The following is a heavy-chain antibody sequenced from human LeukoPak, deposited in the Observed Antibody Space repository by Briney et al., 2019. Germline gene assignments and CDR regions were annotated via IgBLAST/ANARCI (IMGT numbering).Heavy chain of an antibody. D-gene: IGHD4-17*01. J-gene: IGHJ4*02. CDR1: GYSISSGYY. Sequence: PSETLSLTCAVSGYSISSGYYWGWIRQPPGKGLEWIGSIYHSGSTYYNPSLKSRVTISVDTSKNQFSLKLSSVTAADTAVYYCARDPTAEYYFDCWGQGTLVTVSS. CDR2: IYHSGST. CDR3: ARDPTAEYYFDC. V-gene: IGHV4-38-2*02.